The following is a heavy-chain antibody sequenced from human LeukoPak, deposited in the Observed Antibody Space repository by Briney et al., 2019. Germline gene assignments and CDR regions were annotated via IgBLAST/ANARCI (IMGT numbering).Heavy chain of an antibody. D-gene: IGHD3-9*01. CDR3: ARVAPTDILTGYYNVGYYYYYYGMDV. CDR1: GYPFTTYG. CDR2: ISTYNGDT. Sequence: ASVKVSCKASGYPFTTYGITWVRQAPGQGLEWMGWISTYNGDTNYAQKFQGRVTMTTDTSTNTAYIELRSLTSDDTAAYYCARVAPTDILTGYYNVGYYYYYYGMDVWGQGTTVTVSS. V-gene: IGHV1-18*01. J-gene: IGHJ6*02.